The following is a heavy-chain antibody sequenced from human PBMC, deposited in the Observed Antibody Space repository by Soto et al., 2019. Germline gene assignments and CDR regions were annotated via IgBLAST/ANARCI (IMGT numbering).Heavy chain of an antibody. CDR2: ISYDGSNK. CDR1: GFTFSSYG. CDR3: ARDFRPPYGVRYFDY. D-gene: IGHD4-17*01. Sequence: GGSLRLSCAASGFTFSSYGMHWVRQAPGKGLEWVAVISYDGSNKYYADSVKGRFTISRDNSKNTPYLLMNSLRAEDTAVYYCARDFRPPYGVRYFDYWGQGTLVTVSS. J-gene: IGHJ4*02. V-gene: IGHV3-30*03.